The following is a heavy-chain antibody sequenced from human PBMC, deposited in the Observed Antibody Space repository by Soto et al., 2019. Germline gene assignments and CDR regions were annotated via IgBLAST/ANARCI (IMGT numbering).Heavy chain of an antibody. D-gene: IGHD4-17*01. V-gene: IGHV4-59*01. CDR1: VVSISSYY. J-gene: IGHJ4*02. CDR2: IHYSGST. CDR3: ARVGWTTVGYYFDY. Sequence: SETLSLTCTVSVVSISSYYWSWIRQPPGKGLEWIGYIHYSGSTKYNPSLKSRVSISVDTSKSQFSLKLSSVTAADTAVYYCARVGWTTVGYYFDYWGQGTLVTVSS.